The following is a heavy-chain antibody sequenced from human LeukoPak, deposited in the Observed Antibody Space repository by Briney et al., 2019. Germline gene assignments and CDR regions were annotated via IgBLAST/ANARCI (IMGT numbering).Heavy chain of an antibody. CDR3: ANRPSDYGDYVTYFDY. J-gene: IGHJ4*02. D-gene: IGHD4-17*01. CDR2: ISDDGRNK. Sequence: GGSLRLSCAASGFTFSDYAMSWVRQAPGKGLEWVGVISDDGRNKNYANSVKGRFTISRDNSKDTLYLQMNSLRDEDTAVYYCANRPSDYGDYVTYFDYWGQGTLVTVSS. V-gene: IGHV3-30*18. CDR1: GFTFSDYA.